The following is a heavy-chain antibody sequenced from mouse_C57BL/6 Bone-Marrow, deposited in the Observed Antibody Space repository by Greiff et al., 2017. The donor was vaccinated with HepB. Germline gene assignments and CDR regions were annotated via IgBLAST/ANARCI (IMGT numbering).Heavy chain of an antibody. V-gene: IGHV1-50*01. CDR2: IDPSDSYT. J-gene: IGHJ3*01. D-gene: IGHD2-4*01. Sequence: QVQLQQPGAELVKPGASVKLSCTASGYTFTSYWMQWVKQRPGQGLEWIGEIDPSDSYTNYNQNLKGKATLTVDPSSRTAYMQLSSLTSEDSAVYFCTYDYDPWFAYWGQGTLVTVSA. CDR3: TYDYDPWFAY. CDR1: GYTFTSYW.